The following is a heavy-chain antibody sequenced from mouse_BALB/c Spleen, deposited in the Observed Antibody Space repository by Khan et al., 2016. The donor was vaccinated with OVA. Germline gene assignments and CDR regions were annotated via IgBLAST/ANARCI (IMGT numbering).Heavy chain of an antibody. CDR1: GFTIKDYY. D-gene: IGHD1-1*01. J-gene: IGHJ3*01. Sequence: VQLKESGAELVRPGALVKLSCKASGFTIKDYYMHWVKQRPEQGLEWIGWIDPENGNTIYDPKFQGKSSITADTSSNTAYLQLSSLTSEDTAVYYGASYYGSSYGVLFADWGQGTLVTVSA. CDR2: IDPENGNT. V-gene: IGHV14-1*02. CDR3: ASYYGSSYGVLFAD.